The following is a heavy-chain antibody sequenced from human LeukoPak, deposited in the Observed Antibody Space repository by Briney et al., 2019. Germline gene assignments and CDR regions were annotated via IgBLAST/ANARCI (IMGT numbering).Heavy chain of an antibody. V-gene: IGHV1-2*02. J-gene: IGHJ4*02. CDR1: GYTFTGYY. D-gene: IGHD6-19*01. Sequence: ASVKVSCKASGYTFTGYYMHWVRQAPGQGLEWMGWINPNSGGTNYAQKFQGRVTMTRDMSTSTVYMELSSLRSEDTAVYYCARFTNNPRHVAGGVVWGQGTLVTVSS. CDR3: ARFTNNPRHVAGGVV. CDR2: INPNSGGT.